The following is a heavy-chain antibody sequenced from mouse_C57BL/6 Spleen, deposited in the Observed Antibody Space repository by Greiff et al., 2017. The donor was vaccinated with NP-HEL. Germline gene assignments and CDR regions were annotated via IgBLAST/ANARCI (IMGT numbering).Heavy chain of an antibody. V-gene: IGHV2-2*01. CDR3: ARNPYYYGSSYAMDY. D-gene: IGHD1-1*01. Sequence: QVHVKQSGPGLVQPSQSLSITCTVSGFSLTSYGVHWVRQSPGKGLEWLGVIWSGGSTDYNAAFISRLSISKDNSKSQVFFKMNSLQADDTAIYYCARNPYYYGSSYAMDYWGQGTSVTVSS. CDR2: IWSGGST. J-gene: IGHJ4*01. CDR1: GFSLTSYG.